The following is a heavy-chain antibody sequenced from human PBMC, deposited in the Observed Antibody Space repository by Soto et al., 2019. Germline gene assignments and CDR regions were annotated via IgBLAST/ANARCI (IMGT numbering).Heavy chain of an antibody. J-gene: IGHJ4*02. CDR1: GFTFSSYG. V-gene: IGHV3-30*18. D-gene: IGHD3-16*01. CDR2: ISYDGSNK. CDR3: AKDQPLHGGGYFDY. Sequence: QVQLVESGGGVVQPGRSLRLSCAASGFTFSSYGMHWVRQAPGKGLEWVAVISYDGSNKYYADSVKGRFTLSRENSKKTLYLEMNSLRAEDTAVYYCAKDQPLHGGGYFDYWGQGTLVTVSS.